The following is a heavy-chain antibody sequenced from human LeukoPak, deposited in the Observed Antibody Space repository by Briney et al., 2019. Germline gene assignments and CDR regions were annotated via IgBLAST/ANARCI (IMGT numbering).Heavy chain of an antibody. V-gene: IGHV3-53*01. J-gene: IGHJ3*02. D-gene: IGHD2-15*01. CDR2: IYSGGST. Sequence: ETLSLTCTVSGGSISSYYWSWVRQAPGKGLEWVSVIYSGGSTYYADSVKGRFTISRDNSKNTLYLQMNSLRAEDTAVYYCAREGPPSGNDAFDIWGQGTMVTVSS. CDR1: GGSISSYY. CDR3: AREGPPSGNDAFDI.